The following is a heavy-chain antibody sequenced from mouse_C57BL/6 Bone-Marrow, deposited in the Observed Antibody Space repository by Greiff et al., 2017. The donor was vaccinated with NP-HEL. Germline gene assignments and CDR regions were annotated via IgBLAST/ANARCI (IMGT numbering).Heavy chain of an antibody. CDR3: TRADSKGAY. CDR1: GFNINDYY. J-gene: IGHJ3*01. D-gene: IGHD2-5*01. V-gene: IGHV14-1*01. Sequence: VQLKQSGAELVRPGASVKLSCTASGFNINDYYMHWVKQRPEQGLEWIGRIDPADGDTEYAPKFQGKATMTADKSSNTAYLQLSSLTSEDTAVYYCTRADSKGAYWGQGTLVTVSA. CDR2: IDPADGDT.